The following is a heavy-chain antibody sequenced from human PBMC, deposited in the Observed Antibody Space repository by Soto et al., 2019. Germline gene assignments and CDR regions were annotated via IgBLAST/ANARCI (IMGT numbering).Heavy chain of an antibody. CDR3: ARRRGYCGGDCYFTPVDY. CDR2: IYYSGST. V-gene: IGHV4-39*01. CDR1: GGSISSSSYC. D-gene: IGHD2-21*02. Sequence: SETLSLTCTVSGGSISSSSYCWGWIRQPPGKGLEWIGSIYYSGSTYYNPSLKSRVTISVDTSKNQFSLRLSSVTAADTAVYYCARRRGYCGGDCYFTPVDYWGQGTLVTVSS. J-gene: IGHJ4*02.